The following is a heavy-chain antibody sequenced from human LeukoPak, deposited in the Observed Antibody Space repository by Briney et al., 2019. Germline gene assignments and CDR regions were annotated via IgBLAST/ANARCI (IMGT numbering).Heavy chain of an antibody. CDR3: TRHTYNWNDDFYMDV. CDR1: GYTFTSYY. CDR2: INPNSGGT. V-gene: IGHV1-2*02. J-gene: IGHJ6*03. D-gene: IGHD1-20*01. Sequence: ASVKVSCKASGYTFTSYYMHWVRQAPGQGLEWMGWINPNSGGTNYAQKFQGRVTMTRDTSISTAYMELSRLRSDDTAVYYCTRHTYNWNDDFYMDVWGKGTTVTVSS.